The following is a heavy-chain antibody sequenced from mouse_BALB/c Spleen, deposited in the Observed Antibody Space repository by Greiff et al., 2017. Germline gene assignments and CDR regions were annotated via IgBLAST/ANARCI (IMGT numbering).Heavy chain of an antibody. V-gene: IGHV1-87*01. J-gene: IGHJ2*01. CDR2: IYPGDGDT. CDR3: ARDSTSYFDY. Sequence: QVQLQQSGAELARPGASVKLSCKASGYTFTSYWMQWVKQRPGQGLEWIGAIYPGDGDTRYTQKFKGKATLTADKSSSTAYMQLSSLASEDSAVYYCARDSTSYFDYWGQGTTLTVSS. CDR1: GYTFTSYW. D-gene: IGHD2-5*01.